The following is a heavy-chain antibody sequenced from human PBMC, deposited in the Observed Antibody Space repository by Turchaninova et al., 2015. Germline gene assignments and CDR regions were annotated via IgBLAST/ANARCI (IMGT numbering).Heavy chain of an antibody. Sequence: QVPLVQSGAEGKKPGASVEVSCKASGYTFTNYAMHWVRQAPGQRLEWMGWINAGSGNTRYSERFQARVTITRDTSANTVYMDLRGLTSEDTAVYYCARSSGYDSNYFDPWGQGALVTVSS. J-gene: IGHJ5*02. D-gene: IGHD5-12*01. CDR2: INAGSGNT. CDR1: GYTFTNYA. CDR3: ARSSGYDSNYFDP. V-gene: IGHV1-3*01.